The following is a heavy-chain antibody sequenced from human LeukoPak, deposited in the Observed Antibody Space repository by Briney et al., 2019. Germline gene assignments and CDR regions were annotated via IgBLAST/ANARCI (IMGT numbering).Heavy chain of an antibody. CDR1: GFTLSSYE. D-gene: IGHD6-13*01. J-gene: IGHJ4*02. CDR3: ARGPYSSNWYVDY. CDR2: ISRTGNSI. V-gene: IGHV3-48*03. Sequence: GGSLRPSCAASGFTLSSYEMNWVRLAPGKGLEWISYISRTGNSIYYADSVKGRFTISRDSAKNSLYLQMNSLRAEDTAVYYCARGPYSSNWYVDYWGQGTLVTVAS.